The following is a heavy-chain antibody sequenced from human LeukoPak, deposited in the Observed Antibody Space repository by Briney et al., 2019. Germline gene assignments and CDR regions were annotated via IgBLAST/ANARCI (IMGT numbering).Heavy chain of an antibody. CDR1: GINFRSDA. V-gene: IGHV3-30*04. CDR2: ISYDGSNK. J-gene: IGHJ4*02. D-gene: IGHD3-22*01. Sequence: PGGSLRLSCAASGINFRSDAMHWVRQAPGKGLEWVAVISYDGSNKYYVDSVKGRFTISRDNSKNTLYLQMNSLRAEDTAVYYCARWMYYYDSSGYYEFPNSGYFDYWGQGTLVTVSS. CDR3: ARWMYYYDSSGYYEFPNSGYFDY.